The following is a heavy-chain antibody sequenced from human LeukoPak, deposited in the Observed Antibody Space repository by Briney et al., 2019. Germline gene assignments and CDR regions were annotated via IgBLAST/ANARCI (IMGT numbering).Heavy chain of an antibody. CDR1: GYSISSGYY. CDR3: ARYSNYVGGYYFDY. J-gene: IGHJ4*02. V-gene: IGHV4-38-2*02. CDR2: IYPSRST. D-gene: IGHD4-11*01. Sequence: PSETLSLTCTVSGYSISSGYYWGWIRQPPGRGLEWIGTIYPSRSTYYNPSLKSRVTILVDTSKNQFSLKLSSVTAADTAVYFCARYSNYVGGYYFDYWGQGTLVTVSS.